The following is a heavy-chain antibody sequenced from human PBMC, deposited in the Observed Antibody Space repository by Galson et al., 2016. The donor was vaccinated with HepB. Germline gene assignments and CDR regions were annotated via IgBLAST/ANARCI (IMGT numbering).Heavy chain of an antibody. CDR2: IIPIFATA. D-gene: IGHD3-22*01. CDR3: ARGFYYASRPRPIYY. V-gene: IGHV1-69*13. Sequence: SVKVSCKASGDTFSSHTFSWVRQAPGQGLEWMGGIIPIFATANYAQRFQGRVTITADESTCTAYMELSSLRSDDTAVYYWARGFYYASRPRPIYYWGRGTLVTVSS. J-gene: IGHJ4*02. CDR1: GDTFSSHT.